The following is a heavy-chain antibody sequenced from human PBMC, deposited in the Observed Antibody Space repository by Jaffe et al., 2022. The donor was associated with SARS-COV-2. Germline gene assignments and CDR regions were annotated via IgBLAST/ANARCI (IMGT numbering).Heavy chain of an antibody. CDR1: GFTFSSYG. CDR2: ISYDGSNK. D-gene: IGHD1-7*01. CDR3: AKDGLITGTTPYYGMDV. V-gene: IGHV3-30*18. Sequence: QVQLVESGGGVVQPGRSLRLSCAASGFTFSSYGMHWVRQAPGKGLEWVAVISYDGSNKYYADSVKGRFTISRDNSKNTLYLQMNSLRAEDTAVYYCAKDGLITGTTPYYGMDVWGQGTTVTVSS. J-gene: IGHJ6*02.